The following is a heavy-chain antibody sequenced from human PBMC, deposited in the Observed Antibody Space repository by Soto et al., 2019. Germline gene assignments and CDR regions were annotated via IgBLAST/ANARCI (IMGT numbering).Heavy chain of an antibody. V-gene: IGHV4-31*03. CDR3: ARDRYSSSSDFYYYYYGMDV. CDR2: IYYSGST. Sequence: SETLSLTCTVSGGSISSGGYYWSWIRQHPGKGLEWIGYIYYSGSTYYNPSLKSRVTISVDTSKNQFSLKLSSVTAADTAVYYCARDRYSSSSDFYYYYYGMDVWGQGTTVTVSS. D-gene: IGHD6-6*01. J-gene: IGHJ6*02. CDR1: GGSISSGGYY.